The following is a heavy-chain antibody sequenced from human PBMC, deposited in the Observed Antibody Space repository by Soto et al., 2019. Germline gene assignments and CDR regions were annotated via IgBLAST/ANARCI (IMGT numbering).Heavy chain of an antibody. J-gene: IGHJ3*02. Sequence: GGSLRLSCAASGFTFSSYSRNWVRQAPGKGLEWVSSISSSSSYIYYADSVKGRFTISRDNAKNSLYLQMNSLRAEDTAVYYCARAAGGASDAFDIWGQGTMVTVSS. CDR3: ARAAGGASDAFDI. D-gene: IGHD6-13*01. V-gene: IGHV3-21*01. CDR2: ISSSSSYI. CDR1: GFTFSSYS.